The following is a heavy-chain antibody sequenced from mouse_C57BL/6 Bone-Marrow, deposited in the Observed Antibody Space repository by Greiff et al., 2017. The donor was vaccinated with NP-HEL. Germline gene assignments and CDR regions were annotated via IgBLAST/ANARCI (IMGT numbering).Heavy chain of an antibody. CDR2: ISGGGGNT. CDR3: ARHDGNFHAMDY. D-gene: IGHD2-1*01. V-gene: IGHV5-9*01. Sequence: EVKLVESGGGLVKPGGSLKLSCAASGFTFSSYTMSWVRQTPEKRLEWVATISGGGGNTYYPDSVKGRFTISRDTAKNTLYLQMSSLRSEDTALYYCARHDGNFHAMDYWGQGTSVTVSS. J-gene: IGHJ4*01. CDR1: GFTFSSYT.